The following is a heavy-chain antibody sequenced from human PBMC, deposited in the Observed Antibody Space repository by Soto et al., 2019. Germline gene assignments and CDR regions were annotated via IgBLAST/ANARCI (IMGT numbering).Heavy chain of an antibody. CDR3: ARVGRYGWDFDH. V-gene: IGHV3-7*01. D-gene: IGHD5-18*01. Sequence: PGGSLRLSCAASEFSFRSYWMTWVRQAPGKGLEWVALINEDGSQKYYVGSVKGRSIISRDNAKDSVYMQMDSLRAGDTAVDFCARVGRYGWDFDHWGQGTLVTVSS. J-gene: IGHJ4*02. CDR1: EFSFRSYW. CDR2: INEDGSQK.